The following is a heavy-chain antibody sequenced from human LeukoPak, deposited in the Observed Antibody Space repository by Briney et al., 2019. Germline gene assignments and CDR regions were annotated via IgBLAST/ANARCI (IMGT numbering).Heavy chain of an antibody. D-gene: IGHD1-26*01. CDR1: GGSISSYY. J-gene: IGHJ6*02. V-gene: IGHV4-59*01. CDR2: IYYSGST. CDR3: ARGSGSYRGNYYYGMDV. Sequence: SETLSLTCTVSGGSISSYYCSWIRQPPGKGLEWIGYIYYSGSTNYNPSLKSRVTISVDTSKNQFSLKLSSVTAADTAVYYCARGSGSYRGNYYYGMDVWGQGTTVTVSS.